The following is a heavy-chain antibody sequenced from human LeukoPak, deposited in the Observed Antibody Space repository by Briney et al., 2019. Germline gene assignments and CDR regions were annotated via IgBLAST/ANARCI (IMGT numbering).Heavy chain of an antibody. J-gene: IGHJ4*02. CDR1: GFTFSSYA. Sequence: GGSLRPSCAASGFTFSSYAMSWVRQAPGKGLEWVSAISGSGGSTYYADSVKGRFTISRDNSKNTLYLQMNSLRAEDTAVYYCAKDLEQLVRGYFDYWGQGTLVTVSS. V-gene: IGHV3-23*01. CDR3: AKDLEQLVRGYFDY. CDR2: ISGSGGST. D-gene: IGHD6-6*01.